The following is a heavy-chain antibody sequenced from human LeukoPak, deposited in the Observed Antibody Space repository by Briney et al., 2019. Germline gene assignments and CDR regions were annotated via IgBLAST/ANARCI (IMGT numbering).Heavy chain of an antibody. Sequence: GGSLRLSCAASGFTFSDYYMSWIRQAPGKGLEWVGRIKSKTDGGTTDYAAPVKGRFTISRDDSKNTLYLQMNSLKTEDTAVYYCTTAPLGPFDYWGQGTLVTVSS. CDR2: IKSKTDGGTT. CDR1: GFTFSDYY. V-gene: IGHV3-15*01. J-gene: IGHJ4*02. D-gene: IGHD7-27*01. CDR3: TTAPLGPFDY.